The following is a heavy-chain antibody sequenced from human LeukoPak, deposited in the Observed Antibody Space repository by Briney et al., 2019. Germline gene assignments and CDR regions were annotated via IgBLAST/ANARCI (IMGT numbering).Heavy chain of an antibody. D-gene: IGHD6-19*01. J-gene: IGHJ4*02. Sequence: ASVKVSCKTSGYTFSNYGISWVRQAPGQGLEWMGGIIPIFGTANYAQKFQGRVTITADESTSTAYMELSSLRSEDTAVYYCARSKYSSGLLDYWGQGTLVTVSS. CDR1: GYTFSNYG. CDR3: ARSKYSSGLLDY. CDR2: IIPIFGTA. V-gene: IGHV1-69*13.